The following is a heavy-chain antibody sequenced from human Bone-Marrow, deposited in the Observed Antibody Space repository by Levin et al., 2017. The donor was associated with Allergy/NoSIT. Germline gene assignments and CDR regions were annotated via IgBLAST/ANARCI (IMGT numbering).Heavy chain of an antibody. CDR1: GFTFRTYA. D-gene: IGHD1-26*01. Sequence: GGSLRLSCAASGFTFRTYAMHWVRQAPGKGLDWVTVIWSDGRNKYYADSVKGRFTISRDNSKNTMYLQMNSLRAEDTAVYHCARGGVGDALDIWGQGTMVTVSS. CDR3: ARGGVGDALDI. V-gene: IGHV3-33*01. J-gene: IGHJ3*02. CDR2: IWSDGRNK.